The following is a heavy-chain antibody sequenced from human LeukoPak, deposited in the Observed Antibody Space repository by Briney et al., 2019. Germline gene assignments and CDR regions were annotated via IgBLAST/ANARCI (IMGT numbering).Heavy chain of an antibody. Sequence: PGGSLRLSCAASGFTFSSYAMNWVRQAPGKGLEWVSVISCSGGTTYYADSVKGRFTVSRDNSKNTLYLQMNSLRAEDTAVYFCAKDRSPGITIFGVATDYWCQGTLVTVSS. CDR2: ISCSGGTT. CDR1: GFTFSSYA. V-gene: IGHV3-23*01. D-gene: IGHD3-3*01. J-gene: IGHJ4*02. CDR3: AKDRSPGITIFGVATDY.